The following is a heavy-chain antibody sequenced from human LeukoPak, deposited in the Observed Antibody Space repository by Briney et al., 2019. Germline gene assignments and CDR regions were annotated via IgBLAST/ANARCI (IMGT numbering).Heavy chain of an antibody. D-gene: IGHD6-19*01. CDR1: GGSLSSSTYY. J-gene: IGHJ4*02. CDR2: IYYGGST. V-gene: IGHV4-39*01. CDR3: ARTYSSGWLVYFDY. Sequence: SETLSLTCTVSGGSLSSSTYYWGWIRRPPGKGLEWIGTIYYGGSTYYNPSLKSRVTISVDTSKNQFSLKLTSVTAADTAVYYCARTYSSGWLVYFDYWGQGTLVTASS.